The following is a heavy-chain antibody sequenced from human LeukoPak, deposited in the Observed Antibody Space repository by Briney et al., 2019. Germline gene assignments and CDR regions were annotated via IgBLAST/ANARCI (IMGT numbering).Heavy chain of an antibody. D-gene: IGHD6-19*01. J-gene: IGHJ3*02. CDR1: GFTFSSYE. V-gene: IGHV3-48*03. CDR3: ARDGKQWLSEIDAFDI. CDR2: ISSSGSTI. Sequence: GGSLRLSCAASGFTFSSYEMNWVRQAPGKGLEWVSYISSSGSTIYYADSVKGRFTISRDNAKNSLYLQTNSLRAEDTAVYYCARDGKQWLSEIDAFDIWGQGTMVTVSS.